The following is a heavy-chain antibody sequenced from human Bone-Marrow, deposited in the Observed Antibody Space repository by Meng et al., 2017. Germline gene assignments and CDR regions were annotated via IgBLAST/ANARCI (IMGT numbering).Heavy chain of an antibody. Sequence: SETLSLTCVVSGYSISSGYLWGWIRQPPGKGREWIGSIYHSGSTNYNPSLKSRVTISVDTSKNQFSLKLSSATAADTAVYYCARVTYDSCGYYPGDFDYWGQGTLVTVSS. V-gene: IGHV4-38-2*01. CDR2: IYHSGST. D-gene: IGHD3-22*01. CDR3: ARVTYDSCGYYPGDFDY. J-gene: IGHJ4*02. CDR1: GYSISSGYL.